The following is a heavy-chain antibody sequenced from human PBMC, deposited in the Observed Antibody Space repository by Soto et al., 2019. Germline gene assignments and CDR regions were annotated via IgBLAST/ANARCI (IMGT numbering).Heavy chain of an antibody. V-gene: IGHV1-18*01. CDR1: GXTXTSXG. CDR3: ASSGCSSTSCHLKGAFDI. D-gene: IGHD2-2*01. CDR2: XSAYNGNT. Sequence: ASVKVSCXXSGXTXTSXGXXXXXXAPGQGLEWMGWXSAYNGNTNDAQKLQGRVTMTTDTSTSTAYMELRSLRSDDTAVYYCASSGCSSTSCHLKGAFDIWGQGTMVTVSS. J-gene: IGHJ3*02.